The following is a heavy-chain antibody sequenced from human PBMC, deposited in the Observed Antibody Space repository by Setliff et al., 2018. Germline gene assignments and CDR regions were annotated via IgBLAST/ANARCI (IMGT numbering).Heavy chain of an antibody. D-gene: IGHD3-10*01. J-gene: IGHJ4*02. CDR3: AKALYFPSNYYSSGLDH. CDR2: INSGGSLI. CDR1: GFTFSNYE. Sequence: PGGSLRLSCAASGFTFSNYEMNWVRQAPGKGLEWVSYINSGGSLIYYADSVKGRFAISRDNAKSSLYLQMNSLRAEDTAVYYCAKALYFPSNYYSSGLDHWGQGTRVTVSS. V-gene: IGHV3-48*03.